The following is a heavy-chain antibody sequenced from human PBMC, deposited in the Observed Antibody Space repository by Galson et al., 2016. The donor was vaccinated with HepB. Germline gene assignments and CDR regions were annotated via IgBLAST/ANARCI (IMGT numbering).Heavy chain of an antibody. CDR2: IFYKGAT. J-gene: IGHJ6*02. V-gene: IGHV4-59*08. CDR1: GGSMNSYH. D-gene: IGHD2-21*02. CDR3: ARNLFCGDDCYSAALDV. Sequence: ETLSLTCTVSGGSMNSYHWTWIRQSPGKGLEWLGYIFYKGATNYSPSLRSRITISVETAKNQFSLILRSVTVADAAVYFCARNLFCGDDCYSAALDVWGQGTTVTVSS.